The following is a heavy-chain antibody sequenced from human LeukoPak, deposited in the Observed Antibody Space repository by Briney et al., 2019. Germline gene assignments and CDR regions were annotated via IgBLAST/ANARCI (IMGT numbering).Heavy chain of an antibody. CDR1: GGSISSSSYY. CDR3: ARASRIRIAAAGKEGGYGMDV. Sequence: SETLSLTCTVSGGSISSSSYYWGWIRQPPGKGLEWIGSIYYSGSTYYNPSLKSRVTISVDTSKNQFSLKLSSVTAADTAVYYCARASRIRIAAAGKEGGYGMDVWGQGTTVTVSS. CDR2: IYYSGST. J-gene: IGHJ6*02. D-gene: IGHD6-13*01. V-gene: IGHV4-39*07.